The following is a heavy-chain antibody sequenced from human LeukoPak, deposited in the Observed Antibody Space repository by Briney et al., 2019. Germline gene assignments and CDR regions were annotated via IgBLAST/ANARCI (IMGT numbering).Heavy chain of an antibody. CDR2: ISSSSSYI. J-gene: IGHJ4*02. CDR3: ARENGGPFDY. V-gene: IGHV3-21*01. D-gene: IGHD2-8*01. CDR1: GFTFSSYW. Sequence: GGSLRLSCAASGFTFSSYWMHWVRQAPGKGLEWVSSISSSSSYIYYADSVKGRFTISRDNAKNSLYLQMNSLRAEDTAVYYCARENGGPFDYWGQGTLVTVSS.